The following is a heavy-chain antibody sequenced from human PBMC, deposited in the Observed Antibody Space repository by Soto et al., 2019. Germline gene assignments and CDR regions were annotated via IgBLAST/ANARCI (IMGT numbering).Heavy chain of an antibody. CDR1: GYSFTSYW. J-gene: IGHJ6*02. V-gene: IGHV5-10-1*01. D-gene: IGHD3-9*01. Sequence: GESLKISCKGSGYSFTSYWISWVRQMPGKGLEWMGRIDPSDSYTNYSPSFRGHVTISADKSISTAYLQWSSLKASDTAMYYCARLDILTGYYSLHYYGMDVWGQGTTVTVSS. CDR2: IDPSDSYT. CDR3: ARLDILTGYYSLHYYGMDV.